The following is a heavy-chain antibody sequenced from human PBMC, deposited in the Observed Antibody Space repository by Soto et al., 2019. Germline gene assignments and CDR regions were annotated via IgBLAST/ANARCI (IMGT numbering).Heavy chain of an antibody. J-gene: IGHJ2*01. CDR1: GYTFTSYY. V-gene: IGHV1-46*01. Sequence: QVQLVQSGAEVKKPGASVKVSCKASGYTFTSYYMHWVRQAPGQGLEWMGIINPSGGSTRYAQKSQGRXXMXRXXSTSTVYMELSSLRSEDTAVYNCARGDRIYWYFDLWGRGTLVTVSS. CDR2: INPSGGST. CDR3: ARGDRIYWYFDL.